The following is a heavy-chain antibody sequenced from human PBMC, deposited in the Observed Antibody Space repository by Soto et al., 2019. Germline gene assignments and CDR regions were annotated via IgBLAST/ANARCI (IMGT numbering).Heavy chain of an antibody. D-gene: IGHD2-15*01. J-gene: IGHJ3*02. CDR1: GYTFTGYY. CDR2: INPNSGGT. Sequence: GASVKVSCKASGYTFTGYYMHWVRQAPGQGLEWMGWINPNSGGTNYAQKFQGRVTMTRDTSISTAYMELSRLRSDDTAVYYCARDPWVAGDAFDIWGQGTMVTVSS. V-gene: IGHV1-2*02. CDR3: ARDPWVAGDAFDI.